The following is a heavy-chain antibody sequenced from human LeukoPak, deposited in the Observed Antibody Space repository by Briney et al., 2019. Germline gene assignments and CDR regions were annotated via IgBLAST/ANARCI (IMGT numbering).Heavy chain of an antibody. D-gene: IGHD3-3*01. CDR2: ISSSSNYI. Sequence: PGGSLRLSCAASAEFTFSTYCMNWVRQAPGKGLEWVSSISSSSNYIFYADSVKGRFAISRDNAKNSLYLQMNSLRAEDTAVYYCARGYDFWSASGGQNYYYMDVWGKGTTVTVSS. CDR1: AEFTFSTYC. CDR3: ARGYDFWSASGGQNYYYMDV. V-gene: IGHV3-21*01. J-gene: IGHJ6*03.